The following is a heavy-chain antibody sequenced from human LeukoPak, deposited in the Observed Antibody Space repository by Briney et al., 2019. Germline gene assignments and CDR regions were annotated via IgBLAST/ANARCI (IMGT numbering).Heavy chain of an antibody. J-gene: IGHJ5*02. D-gene: IGHD2-21*02. Sequence: SQTLSLTCAISGDSVSSNSAAWNWIRQSPSRGFEWLGRTYYRSKWYNDYAVSVKSRITINPDTSKNQFSLQLNSVTPEDTAVYYCARELVVVTAMDWFDPWGQGTLVTVSS. CDR2: TYYRSKWYN. CDR1: GDSVSSNSAA. V-gene: IGHV6-1*01. CDR3: ARELVVVTAMDWFDP.